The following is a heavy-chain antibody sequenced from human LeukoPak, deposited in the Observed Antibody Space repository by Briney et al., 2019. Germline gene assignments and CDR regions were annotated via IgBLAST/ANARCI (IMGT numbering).Heavy chain of an antibody. V-gene: IGHV3-74*01. Sequence: GGSLRLSCETAGFTFSSYVMHWVRRTPGKGLVWVSRISHDGIISYADSVKGRFTISRDNAKNTLILQMNSLRVEDTAVYYCARGSPYYYDSSGSYFDYWGQGTLVTVSS. CDR3: ARGSPYYYDSSGSYFDY. J-gene: IGHJ4*02. CDR2: ISHDGII. D-gene: IGHD3-22*01. CDR1: GFTFSSYV.